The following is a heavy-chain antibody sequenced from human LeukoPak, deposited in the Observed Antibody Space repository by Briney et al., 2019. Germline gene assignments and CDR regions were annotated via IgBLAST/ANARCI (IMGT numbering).Heavy chain of an antibody. V-gene: IGHV3-49*03. D-gene: IGHD1-20*01. J-gene: IGHJ4*02. CDR2: IRGTHYDGTT. Sequence: PGRSLRLSCTASGFTFADHPMTWFRQAPGKGLEWVGFIRGTHYDGTTEYAASVKGRYTISRDDSKSVAYLQMNSLKTEDTAVYYCTRGNWNPGYWGQGTLVTVSS. CDR3: TRGNWNPGY. CDR1: GFTFADHP.